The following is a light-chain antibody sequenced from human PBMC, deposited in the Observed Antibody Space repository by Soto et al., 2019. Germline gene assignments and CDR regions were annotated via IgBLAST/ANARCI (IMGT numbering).Light chain of an antibody. J-gene: IGLJ1*01. CDR3: YSWNSNSDTHYV. CDR1: SSDIGASNY. V-gene: IGLV2-14*03. Sequence: QSVLTQPASVSGSPGQSITISCTGTSSDIGASNYVSWYQQHPGQAPKLMISDVNNRPSGISDRFAGSKSGNTASLTISGLQADYAADYYCYSWNSNSDTHYVFGPGTKLTVL. CDR2: DVN.